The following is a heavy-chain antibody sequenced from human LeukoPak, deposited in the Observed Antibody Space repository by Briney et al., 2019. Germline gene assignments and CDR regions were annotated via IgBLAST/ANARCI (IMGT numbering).Heavy chain of an antibody. CDR1: GFTFSDFP. CDR3: AELGITMIGGV. CDR2: ISSSGSTI. D-gene: IGHD3-10*02. V-gene: IGHV3-48*03. Sequence: GGSLRLSCAASGFTFSDFPMIRVRQAPGKGLEWVSYISSSGSTIYYADSVKGRFTISRDNAKNSLYLQMNSLRAEDTAVYYCAELGITMIGGVWGKGTTVTISS. J-gene: IGHJ6*04.